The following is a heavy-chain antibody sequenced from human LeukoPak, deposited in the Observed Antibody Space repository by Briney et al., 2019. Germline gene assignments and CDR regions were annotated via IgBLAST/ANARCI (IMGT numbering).Heavy chain of an antibody. V-gene: IGHV4-59*01. D-gene: IGHD2-21*01. CDR3: ARTGAPNCGGDCYWFDP. CDR1: GGSIRNYY. J-gene: IGHJ5*02. Sequence: SETLSLTCTVSGGSIRNYYWSWIRQPPGKGLEWIGYIFYSESTKYNPSLKSRVTISVDTSKNQFSLKLSSVTAADTAVYYCARTGAPNCGGDCYWFDPWGQGTLVTVSS. CDR2: IFYSEST.